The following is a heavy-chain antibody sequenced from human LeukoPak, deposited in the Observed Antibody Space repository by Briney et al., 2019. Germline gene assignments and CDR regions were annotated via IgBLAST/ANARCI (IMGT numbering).Heavy chain of an antibody. CDR3: ARGSWEVAGENYFDY. CDR1: GFTFSSYS. V-gene: IGHV3-48*01. J-gene: IGHJ4*02. D-gene: IGHD6-19*01. CDR2: ISSSSSTI. Sequence: QTGGSLRLSCAASGFTFSSYSMNWVRQAPGKGLEWVSYISSSSSTIYYADSVKGRFTISRDNSKNTLYLQMNSLRAEDTAVYYCARGSWEVAGENYFDYWGQGTLVTVSS.